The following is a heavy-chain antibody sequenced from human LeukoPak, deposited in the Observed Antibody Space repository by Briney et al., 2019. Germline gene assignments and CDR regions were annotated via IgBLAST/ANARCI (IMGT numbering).Heavy chain of an antibody. J-gene: IGHJ4*02. CDR1: GYTFTSYG. D-gene: IGHD3-10*01. CDR2: ISAYNGNT. V-gene: IGHV1-18*01. Sequence: ASVTVSCTASGYTFTSYGISWVRQAPGQGLEWMGWISAYNGNTNYAQKLQGRVTMTTDTSTSTAYMELRSLRSDDTAVYYCARATGLLWFGELLAPVDYWGQGTLVTVSS. CDR3: ARATGLLWFGELLAPVDY.